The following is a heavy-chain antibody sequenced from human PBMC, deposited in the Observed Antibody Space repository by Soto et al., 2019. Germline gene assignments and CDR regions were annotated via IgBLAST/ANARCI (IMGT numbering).Heavy chain of an antibody. CDR1: GYTFTSYG. CDR3: ARGFLLEGGXGSQKPPTIGEFDY. D-gene: IGHD3-10*01. CDR2: INAGNGNT. V-gene: IGHV1-3*01. Sequence: ASVKVSCKASGYTFTSYGLHWVRQAPGQRLEWMGWINAGNGNTNYAQKLQGRVTMTTDTSTSTAYMELRSLRSDDTAVYYCARGFLLEGGXGSQKPPTIGEFDYWGQGTLVTVSS. J-gene: IGHJ4*02.